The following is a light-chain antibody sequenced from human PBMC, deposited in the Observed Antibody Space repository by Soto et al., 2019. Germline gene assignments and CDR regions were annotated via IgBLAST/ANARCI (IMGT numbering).Light chain of an antibody. J-gene: IGKJ1*01. CDR3: QQYDNWTPRT. CDR2: GAS. V-gene: IGKV3-15*01. CDR1: QSVNSN. Sequence: EIVMTQSPATLSLSPGERATLSCRASQSVNSNLAWYQQKPGQAPRLLIYGASTRATGIPARFSGSGSGTEFTLTISSLQSQDFAVYYCQQYDNWTPRTFDQGTKVEIK.